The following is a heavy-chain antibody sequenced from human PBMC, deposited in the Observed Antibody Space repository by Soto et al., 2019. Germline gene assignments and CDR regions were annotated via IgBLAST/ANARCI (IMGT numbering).Heavy chain of an antibody. Sequence: SATRSITCAVYGGSFSGYYWSWIRQPPGKGLEWIGEINHSGSTNYNPSLKSRVTISVDTSKNQFSLKLSSVTAADTAVYYCARVGASPFWGQGTLVTVSS. D-gene: IGHD1-26*01. CDR1: GGSFSGYY. V-gene: IGHV4-34*01. CDR2: INHSGST. CDR3: ARVGASPF. J-gene: IGHJ4*02.